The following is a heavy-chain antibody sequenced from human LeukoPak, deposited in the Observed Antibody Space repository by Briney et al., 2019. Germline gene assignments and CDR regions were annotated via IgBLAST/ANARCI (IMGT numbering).Heavy chain of an antibody. CDR2: ISNEGRVQ. CDR3: AKDWIQFNRVFDCFDS. CDR1: GFTFSDYG. D-gene: IGHD5-18*01. V-gene: IGHV3-30*18. J-gene: IGHJ4*02. Sequence: PGGSLRLSCAPSGFTFSDYGMHWVRQAPGKGLEWVTVISNEGRVQYYADSVTGRFTISRDNSKNTVNLQMNRLRVEDTAIYYCAKDWIQFNRVFDCFDSWGQGTLVTVSS.